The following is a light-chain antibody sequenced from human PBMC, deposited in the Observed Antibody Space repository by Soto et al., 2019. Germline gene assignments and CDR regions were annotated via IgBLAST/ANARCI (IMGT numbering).Light chain of an antibody. CDR2: EVS. J-gene: IGLJ1*01. V-gene: IGLV2-8*01. Sequence: QSALTQPPSASGSPGQSVTISCTGTSSDIGGYNYVSWYQQHPGKAPKLMIYEVSKRPSGVPDLFFGSKSGNTASLTVSGLQAEDEADYYCSSYAGSNIFVFGTGTKLTVL. CDR1: SSDIGGYNY. CDR3: SSYAGSNIFV.